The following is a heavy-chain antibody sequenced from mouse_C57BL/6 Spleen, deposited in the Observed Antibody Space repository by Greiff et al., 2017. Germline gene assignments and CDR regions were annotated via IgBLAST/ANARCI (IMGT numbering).Heavy chain of an antibody. D-gene: IGHD1-1*01. Sequence: VQLQQSGAELVKPGASVKISCKASGYAFSSYWMNWVKQRPGKGLEWIGQIYPGDGDTNYNGKFKGKATLTADKSSSTAYMQLSSLTSEDSAVYFCAPHYYGSSPHAMDYWGQGTSVTVSS. J-gene: IGHJ4*01. CDR1: GYAFSSYW. CDR2: IYPGDGDT. V-gene: IGHV1-80*01. CDR3: APHYYGSSPHAMDY.